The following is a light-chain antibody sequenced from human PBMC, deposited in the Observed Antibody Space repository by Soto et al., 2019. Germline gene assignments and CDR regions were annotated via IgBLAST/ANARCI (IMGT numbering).Light chain of an antibody. J-gene: IGLJ1*01. CDR3: SSYATTNRRV. V-gene: IGLV2-14*01. Sequence: QSVLAQPASVSGSPGQSITISCTGASDNVGYFDFVSWYRQHPGKAPKLLIYEVRKRPSGVSDRFSGPKSGNTASLTISGLQAEDEGDYYCSSYATTNRRVFGTGTKSPS. CDR2: EVR. CDR1: SDNVGYFDF.